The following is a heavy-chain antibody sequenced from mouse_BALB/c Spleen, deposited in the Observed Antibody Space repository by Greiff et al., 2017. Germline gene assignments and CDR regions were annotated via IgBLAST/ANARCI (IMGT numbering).Heavy chain of an antibody. V-gene: IGHV1S41*01. CDR2: IAPGSGST. CDR3: TRIGNYYYYAIDY. CDR1: GYTFTSYW. Sequence: DLVKPGASVKLSCKASGYTFTSYWINWIKQRPGQGLEWIGRIAPGSGSTYYNEMFKGKATLTVDTSSSTAYIQLSSLTNEDSAVYYCTRIGNYYYYAIDYWGQGTSVTVSS. J-gene: IGHJ4*01. D-gene: IGHD2-1*01.